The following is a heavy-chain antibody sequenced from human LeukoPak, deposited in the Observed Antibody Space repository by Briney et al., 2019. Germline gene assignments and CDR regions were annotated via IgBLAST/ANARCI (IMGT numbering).Heavy chain of an antibody. Sequence: SETLSLTCTVSGGSISSYYWGWIRQPPGKGLEWIGYIYYSGSTNYNPSLTSRVTISVDTSKYQFSLKPRSVAAADTAVYYCARDKGSWYYFDYWGQGTLVTVSS. CDR2: IYYSGST. CDR1: GGSISSYY. CDR3: ARDKGSWYYFDY. V-gene: IGHV4-59*01. J-gene: IGHJ4*02. D-gene: IGHD6-13*01.